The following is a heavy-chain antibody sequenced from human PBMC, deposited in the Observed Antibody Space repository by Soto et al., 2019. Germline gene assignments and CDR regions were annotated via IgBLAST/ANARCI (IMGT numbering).Heavy chain of an antibody. D-gene: IGHD6-25*01. J-gene: IGHJ4*02. V-gene: IGHV4-59*01. CDR1: GGSISSYY. Sequence: QVQLQESGPGLVKPSETLSLTCTVSGGSISSYYWSWIRQPPGKGLEWIGYIYYSGSTNYNPSLQSRVTISVDTSKNQFSLKLSSVTAADTAVYYCARAGQQRRTPVFDYWGQGTLVTVSS. CDR3: ARAGQQRRTPVFDY. CDR2: IYYSGST.